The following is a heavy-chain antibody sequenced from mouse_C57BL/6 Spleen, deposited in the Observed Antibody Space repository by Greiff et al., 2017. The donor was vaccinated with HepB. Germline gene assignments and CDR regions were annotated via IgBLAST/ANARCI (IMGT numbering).Heavy chain of an antibody. D-gene: IGHD1-1*01. V-gene: IGHV1-55*01. CDR3: ARSAVVALYAMDY. J-gene: IGHJ4*01. CDR2: IYPGSGST. Sequence: VQLQQPGAELVKPGASVKMSCKASGYTFTSYWITWVKQRPGQGLEWIGDIYPGSGSTNYNEKFKSKATLTVDTSSSTAYMQLSSLTSEDSAVYYCARSAVVALYAMDYWGQGTSVTVSS. CDR1: GYTFTSYW.